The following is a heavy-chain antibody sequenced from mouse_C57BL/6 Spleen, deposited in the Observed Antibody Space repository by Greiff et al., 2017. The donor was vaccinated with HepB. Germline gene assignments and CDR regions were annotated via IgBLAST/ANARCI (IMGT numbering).Heavy chain of an antibody. V-gene: IGHV1-39*01. D-gene: IGHD1-1*01. J-gene: IGHJ1*03. CDR1: GYSFTDYN. CDR2: INLNYGTT. CDR3: ARYYGSSYWYFDV. Sequence: EVQLVESGPELVKPGASVKISCKASGYSFTDYNMNWVKQSNGKSLEWIGVINLNYGTTSYNQKFKGKATLTVDQSSSTAYMQLNSLTSEDSAVYYCARYYGSSYWYFDVWGTGTTVTVSS.